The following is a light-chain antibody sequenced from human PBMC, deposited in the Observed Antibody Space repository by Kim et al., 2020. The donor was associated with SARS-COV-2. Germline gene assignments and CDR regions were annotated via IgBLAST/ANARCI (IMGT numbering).Light chain of an antibody. CDR3: AAWDDSLNGVV. V-gene: IGLV1-44*01. CDR2: SNN. Sequence: GRRVTISCSGSSSNIGSNAVNWYQQVPGTAPKLLIYSNNQRPSGVPDRFSGSKSGTSASLAISGLQSEDEADYYCAAWDDSLNGVVFGGGTQLTVL. J-gene: IGLJ2*01. CDR1: SSNIGSNA.